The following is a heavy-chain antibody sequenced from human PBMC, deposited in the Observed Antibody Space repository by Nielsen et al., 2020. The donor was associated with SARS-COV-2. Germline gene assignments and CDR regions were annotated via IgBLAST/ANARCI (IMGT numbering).Heavy chain of an antibody. Sequence: KVSCKGSGYSFTSYWISWVRQMPGKGLEWMGRIDPSDSYTNYSPPFQGHVTISADKSISTAYLQWSSLKASDTAMYYCATLVPAASDDAFDIWGQGTMVTVSS. V-gene: IGHV5-10-1*01. CDR1: GYSFTSYW. D-gene: IGHD2-2*01. J-gene: IGHJ3*02. CDR2: IDPSDSYT. CDR3: ATLVPAASDDAFDI.